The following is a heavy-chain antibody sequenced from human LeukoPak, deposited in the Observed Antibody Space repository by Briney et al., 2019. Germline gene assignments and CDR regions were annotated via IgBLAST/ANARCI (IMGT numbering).Heavy chain of an antibody. V-gene: IGHV3-23*01. Sequence: GGSLRLSCAASGFTFSSYSMNWVRHAPGKGLEWVSSITGSGDRTQYADSVQGRCTISRDNSKNTLYLQMNSLRAEDTAVYYCAKDPNGDYIGTFDIWGQGTMVTVSS. J-gene: IGHJ3*02. CDR1: GFTFSSYS. CDR3: AKDPNGDYIGTFDI. D-gene: IGHD4-17*01. CDR2: ITGSGDRT.